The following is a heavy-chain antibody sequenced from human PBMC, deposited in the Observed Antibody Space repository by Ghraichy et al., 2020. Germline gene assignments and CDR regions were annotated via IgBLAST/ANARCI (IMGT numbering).Heavy chain of an antibody. CDR1: GFTFDDYG. CDR3: AAGKGRLERLYYYYGMDV. D-gene: IGHD1-1*01. J-gene: IGHJ6*02. V-gene: IGHV3-20*01. CDR2: INWNGGST. Sequence: GGSLRLSCAASGFTFDDYGMSWVRQAPGKGLEWVSGINWNGGSTGYADSVKGRFTISRDNAKNSLYLQMNSLRAEDTALYHCAAGKGRLERLYYYYGMDVWGQGTTVTVSS.